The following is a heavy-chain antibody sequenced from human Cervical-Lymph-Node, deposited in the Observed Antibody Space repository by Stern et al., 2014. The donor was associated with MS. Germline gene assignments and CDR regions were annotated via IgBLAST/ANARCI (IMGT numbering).Heavy chain of an antibody. D-gene: IGHD4-17*01. CDR1: GGSISSSNW. J-gene: IGHJ2*01. V-gene: IGHV4-4*02. CDR3: ARYTGEYVLWYFDL. Sequence: QVQLQESGPGLVKPSGTLSLTCAVSGGSISSSNWWSWVRQPPGKGLEWIGEIYHSGSTNYNPSLESRVTISVDKSKTQFSLSLTSVTAADTAVYYCARYTGEYVLWYFDLWGRGTLVTVSS. CDR2: IYHSGST.